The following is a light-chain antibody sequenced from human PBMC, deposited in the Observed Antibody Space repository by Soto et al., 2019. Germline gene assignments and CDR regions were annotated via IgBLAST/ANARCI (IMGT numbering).Light chain of an antibody. J-gene: IGKJ1*01. CDR2: GAS. V-gene: IGKV3-15*01. Sequence: EIVMTQSPATLSVSPGDRATLSCRASQSINSALAWYQQKPGQAPRRLIYGASTRATAIADRFSASGSGTEFTLTIRSLPSDDSAVYYCKQYHYWLTFGQGTKVEIK. CDR3: KQYHYWLT. CDR1: QSINSA.